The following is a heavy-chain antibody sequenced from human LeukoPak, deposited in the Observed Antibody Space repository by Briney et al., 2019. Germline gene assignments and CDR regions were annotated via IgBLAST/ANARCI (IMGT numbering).Heavy chain of an antibody. CDR3: AREFTADFWSGYYTGSLDY. CDR1: GFTFSSYA. CDR2: ISYDGSNK. J-gene: IGHJ4*02. V-gene: IGHV3-30-3*01. Sequence: GGSLRLSCAASGFTFSSYAMHWVRQAPGKGLEWVAVISYDGSNKYYAVSVKGRFTISRDNSKNTLYLQMNSLRAEDTAVYYCAREFTADFWSGYYTGSLDYWGQGTLVTVSS. D-gene: IGHD3-3*01.